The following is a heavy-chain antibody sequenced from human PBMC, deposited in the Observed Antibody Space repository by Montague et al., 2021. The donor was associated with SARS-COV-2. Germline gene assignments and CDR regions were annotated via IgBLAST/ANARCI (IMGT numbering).Heavy chain of an antibody. J-gene: IGHJ2*01. CDR2: INYSGKT. D-gene: IGHD6-19*01. CDR1: GGSISSGTYY. Sequence: SKTLSLTCTVSGGSISSGTYYWGWVRQPPGKGLEWIGTINYSGKTYYNPSLKSRVTISVDTSKNQFSLKVTSVTAADTAVYYCARRAQWQLSWFFDLWGRGTLVTVSS. V-gene: IGHV4-39*01. CDR3: ARRAQWQLSWFFDL.